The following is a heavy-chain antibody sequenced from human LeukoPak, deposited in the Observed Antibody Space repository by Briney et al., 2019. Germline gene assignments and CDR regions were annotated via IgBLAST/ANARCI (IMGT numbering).Heavy chain of an antibody. CDR2: INHSGST. CDR3: ARVSGITMIVVVPEDGFDI. V-gene: IGHV4-34*01. J-gene: IGHJ3*02. Sequence: SETLSLTCAVYGGSFSGYYWSWIRQPPGKGLEWIGEINHSGSTNYNPSLKSRVTISVDTSKNQFSLKLSSVTAADTAVYYCARVSGITMIVVVPEDGFDIWGQGTMVTVSS. CDR1: GGSFSGYY. D-gene: IGHD3-22*01.